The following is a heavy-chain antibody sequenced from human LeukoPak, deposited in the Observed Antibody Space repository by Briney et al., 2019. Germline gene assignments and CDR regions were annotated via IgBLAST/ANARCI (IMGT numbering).Heavy chain of an antibody. CDR1: GFTFSSYG. D-gene: IGHD2-15*01. J-gene: IGHJ4*02. V-gene: IGHV3-33*01. CDR3: ARDRNGLRDY. CDR2: IWYDGSNK. Sequence: GGSLRLSCAVSGFTFSSYGMHWFRQAPGKGLEWVAAIWYDGSNKYHADSVKGRFTISRDNSKNTLYLQMNSLRAEDTAVYYCARDRNGLRDYWGQGTLVTVSS.